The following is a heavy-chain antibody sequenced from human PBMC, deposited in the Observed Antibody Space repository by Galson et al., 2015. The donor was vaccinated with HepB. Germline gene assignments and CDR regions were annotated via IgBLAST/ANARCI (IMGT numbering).Heavy chain of an antibody. V-gene: IGHV3-15*07. CDR2: IKSKTDGGTT. CDR3: TTILLKDYFDF. Sequence: SLRLSCAASGFTFNNAWMNWVRQAPGKGLEWVGRIKSKTDGGTTDYAAPVKGRFTISRDDSRDTLYLHMNSLKTEDTAVYYCTTILLKDYFDFWGQGTLVTVSS. CDR1: GFTFNNAW. D-gene: IGHD2-8*02. J-gene: IGHJ4*02.